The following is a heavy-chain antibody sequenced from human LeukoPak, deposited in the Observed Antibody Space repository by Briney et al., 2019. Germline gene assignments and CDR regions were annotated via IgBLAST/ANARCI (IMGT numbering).Heavy chain of an antibody. J-gene: IGHJ4*02. D-gene: IGHD6-19*01. CDR1: GFTVSSDY. Sequence: GGSLRLSCEASGFTVSSDYVSWVRQAPGKGLEWVSAIYNSGRTYYADSVKGRFTISRDNSRNTVYLQMNTLRAEDTAVYYCAQQDTGWYFGNWGQGTLVTVSS. CDR2: IYNSGRT. V-gene: IGHV3-66*04. CDR3: AQQDTGWYFGN.